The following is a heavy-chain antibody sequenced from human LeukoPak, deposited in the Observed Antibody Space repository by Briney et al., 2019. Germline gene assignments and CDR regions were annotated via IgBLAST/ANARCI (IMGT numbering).Heavy chain of an antibody. V-gene: IGHV4-34*01. CDR3: ARGAAYDYSYY. Sequence: SETLSLTCAVYGGSFSGYYWSWIRQPPGKGLEWIGEVNHSGSTNYNPSLKSRVTISVDTSKNQFSLKLSSVTAADTAVYYCARGAAYDYSYYWGQGTLVTVSS. CDR1: GGSFSGYY. D-gene: IGHD4-11*01. J-gene: IGHJ4*02. CDR2: VNHSGST.